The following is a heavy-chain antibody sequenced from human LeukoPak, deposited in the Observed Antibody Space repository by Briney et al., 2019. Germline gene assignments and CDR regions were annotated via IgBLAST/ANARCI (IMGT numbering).Heavy chain of an antibody. D-gene: IGHD2-21*01. V-gene: IGHV4-31*03. CDR2: IYYSGST. CDR3: ARVDWAPRYFDS. CDR1: VGSISTGGYY. Sequence: SETLSLTCTVSVGSISTGGYYWRWTRQHPGKGLEWIGHIYYSGSTYYNPSLKSRVSISVDTSKNQYSLKLTSVTAADTAVYSCARVDWAPRYFDSWGQGTLVTVSS. J-gene: IGHJ4*02.